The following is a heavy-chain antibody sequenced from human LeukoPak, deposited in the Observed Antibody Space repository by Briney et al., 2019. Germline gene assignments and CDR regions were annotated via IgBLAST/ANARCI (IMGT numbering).Heavy chain of an antibody. J-gene: IGHJ4*02. CDR2: IDTSGNT. CDR3: ARVRIGTPGGDY. CDR1: TGSVSSGTYN. V-gene: IGHV4-61*02. D-gene: IGHD1-26*01. Sequence: SETLSLTCTVSTGSVSSGTYNWTWIRQPAGKGLEWIGRIDTSGNTNYNPSLKSRGTMSLDTSKNHFSLRLSSVTAADTAMYYCARVRIGTPGGDYWGQGTLVTVSS.